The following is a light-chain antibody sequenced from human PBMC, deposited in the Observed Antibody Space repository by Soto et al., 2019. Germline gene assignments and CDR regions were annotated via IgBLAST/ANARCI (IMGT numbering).Light chain of an antibody. Sequence: DVLMTQSPVSLPVPLGQPASIFCGPHQSLVHSDGIAYFSWFQQRPGRSPRRLIYKVSNRDSGVPARFSGSGSGTDFALKISRVEAEDVGVYYCMQGTHWPITFGQGTRLEIK. CDR3: MQGTHWPIT. CDR2: KVS. CDR1: QSLVHSDGIAY. J-gene: IGKJ5*01. V-gene: IGKV2-30*02.